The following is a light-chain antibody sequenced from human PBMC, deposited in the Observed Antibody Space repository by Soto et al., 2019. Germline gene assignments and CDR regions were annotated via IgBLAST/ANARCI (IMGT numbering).Light chain of an antibody. CDR3: QHRGKWPRT. CDR1: QSVSSY. CDR2: GAS. Sequence: EIVLTQSPATLSLSPGERATLSCRASQSVSSYLAWYQQKPGQAPRLLIYGASNRATGIPARFSGSGSGTDFSLTISSLESEDVAVYYCQHRGKWPRTFGQGTKLELE. V-gene: IGKV3-11*01. J-gene: IGKJ2*01.